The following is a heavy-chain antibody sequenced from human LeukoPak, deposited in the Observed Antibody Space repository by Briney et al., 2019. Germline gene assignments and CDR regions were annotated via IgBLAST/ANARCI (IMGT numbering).Heavy chain of an antibody. CDR2: ISGSGGST. J-gene: IGHJ3*02. CDR3: AKVVRDYVWGSYRFDAFDI. CDR1: GGTFSSYA. V-gene: IGHV3-23*01. Sequence: ASVKVSCKASGGTFSSYAMSWVRQAPGKGLEWVSAISGSGGSTYYADSVKGRFTISRDNSKNTLYLQMNSLRAEDTAVYYCAKVVRDYVWGSYRFDAFDIWGQGTMVTVSS. D-gene: IGHD3-16*02.